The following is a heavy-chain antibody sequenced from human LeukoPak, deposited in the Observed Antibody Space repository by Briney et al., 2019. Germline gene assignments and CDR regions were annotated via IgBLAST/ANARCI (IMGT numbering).Heavy chain of an antibody. Sequence: ASVKVSCKASGYTFTSYGISWVRQAPGQGFEWMGWISAYNGNTNYAQKLQGRVTMTTDTSTSTAYMELRSLRSDDTAVYYCAREEAEGYCSGGSCYYSLRGIDYWGQGTLVTVSS. CDR3: AREEAEGYCSGGSCYYSLRGIDY. J-gene: IGHJ4*02. CDR2: ISAYNGNT. CDR1: GYTFTSYG. V-gene: IGHV1-18*01. D-gene: IGHD2-15*01.